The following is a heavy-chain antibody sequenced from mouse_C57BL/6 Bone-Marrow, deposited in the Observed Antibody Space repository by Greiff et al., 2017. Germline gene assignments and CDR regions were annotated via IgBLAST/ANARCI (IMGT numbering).Heavy chain of an antibody. CDR3: ARADYYGSDAMDY. J-gene: IGHJ4*01. Sequence: QVQLKQSGAELMKPGASVKLSCKATGYTFTGYWIEWVKQRPGHGLEWIGEILPGSGSTNYNEKFKGKATFAADTSSNTAYMQRSSLTAEDSAIYYCARADYYGSDAMDYWGQGTSVTVSS. CDR1: GYTFTGYW. D-gene: IGHD1-1*01. V-gene: IGHV1-9*01. CDR2: ILPGSGST.